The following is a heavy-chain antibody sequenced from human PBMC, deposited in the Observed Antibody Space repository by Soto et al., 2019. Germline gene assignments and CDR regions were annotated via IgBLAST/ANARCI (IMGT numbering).Heavy chain of an antibody. V-gene: IGHV1-8*01. J-gene: IGHJ4*02. D-gene: IGHD3-10*01. CDR1: GYTFTTYD. CDR2: MNPNSGNT. CDR3: MRYGAAATY. Sequence: GASVKVSCKASGYTFTTYDIHWVRQTTAQGLEWMGWMNPNSGNTGYLQKFQDRITLTRDTSITTAYMELSSLRSDDTAVYFCMRYGAAATYWGQGTLVTVSS.